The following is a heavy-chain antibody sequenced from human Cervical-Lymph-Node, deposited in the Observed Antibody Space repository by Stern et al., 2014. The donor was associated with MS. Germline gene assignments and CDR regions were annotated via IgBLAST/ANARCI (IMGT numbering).Heavy chain of an antibody. D-gene: IGHD3-10*01. CDR2: IKEDGSEK. V-gene: IGHV3-7*01. J-gene: IGHJ6*02. CDR1: GFTFSSYW. Sequence: VQLVESGGGLVQPGGSLRLSCAASGFTFSSYWMSWVRQAPGKGLEWVANIKEDGSEKYYVDSVKGRFTISRDNAKNSLYLQMNSLRAEDTAIYYCAREIAMFQGVSTLYNNYYFGMDVWGQGTTVTVSS. CDR3: AREIAMFQGVSTLYNNYYFGMDV.